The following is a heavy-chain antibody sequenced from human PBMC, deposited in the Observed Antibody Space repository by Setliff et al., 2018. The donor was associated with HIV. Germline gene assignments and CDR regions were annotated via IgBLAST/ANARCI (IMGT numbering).Heavy chain of an antibody. D-gene: IGHD2-21*02. Sequence: PSETLSLTCTVSGGSISTSTYYWGWIRQPPGKGLEWIGSINYSGSTYYNPSLKSRVTISVATSKNQFSLKLSSVTAADTAVYYCARGEFYCGTDCYWSSFDYWGQGILVTVSS. CDR1: GGSISTSTYY. V-gene: IGHV4-39*01. CDR2: INYSGST. CDR3: ARGEFYCGTDCYWSSFDY. J-gene: IGHJ4*02.